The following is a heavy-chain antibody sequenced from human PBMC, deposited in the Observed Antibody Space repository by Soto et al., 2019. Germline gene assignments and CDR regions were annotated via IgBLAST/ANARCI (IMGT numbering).Heavy chain of an antibody. CDR1: GGSISSYY. CDR2: IYYSGST. CDR3: ARYCSGGSCFIDY. J-gene: IGHJ4*02. V-gene: IGHV4-59*08. Sequence: PSETLSLTCTVSGGSISSYYWSWIRQPPGKGLEWIGYIYYSGSTYYNPSLKSRVTISVDTSKNQFSLKLSSVTAADTAVYYCARYCSGGSCFIDYWGQGTLVTVSS. D-gene: IGHD2-15*01.